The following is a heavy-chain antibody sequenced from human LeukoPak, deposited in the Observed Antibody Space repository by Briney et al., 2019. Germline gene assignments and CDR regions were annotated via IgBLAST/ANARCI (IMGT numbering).Heavy chain of an antibody. Sequence: GSVKVSCKASGYTFTSYGISWVRQAPGQGLEWMGWISGYSGNTNYVQKLQGRVTMATDTSTSTVYMELRSLRSDDTAVYYCARDIATVVHQEWGQGTLVTVSS. CDR2: ISGYSGNT. J-gene: IGHJ4*02. CDR3: ARDIATVVHQE. CDR1: GYTFTSYG. V-gene: IGHV1-18*01. D-gene: IGHD2-2*01.